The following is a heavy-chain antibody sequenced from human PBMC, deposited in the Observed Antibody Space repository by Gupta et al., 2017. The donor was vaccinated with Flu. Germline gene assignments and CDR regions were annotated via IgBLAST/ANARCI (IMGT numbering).Heavy chain of an antibody. CDR2: IYSDGST. V-gene: IGHV4-59*01. CDR3: AGGGTYGQFDY. J-gene: IGHJ4*02. D-gene: IGHD3-10*01. Sequence: CWIRQHPGKGLEWIGYIYSDGSTKHNPSLKSRVTISIDTSKKQFSLKLSSVTAADTAVYYCAGGGTYGQFDYWGQGRLVTVSS.